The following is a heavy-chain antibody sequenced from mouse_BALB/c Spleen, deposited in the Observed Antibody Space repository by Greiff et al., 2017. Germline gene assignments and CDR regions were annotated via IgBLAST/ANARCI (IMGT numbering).Heavy chain of an antibody. CDR1: GFTFSSFG. Sequence: EVKLMESGGGLVQPGGSRKLSCAASGFTFSSFGMHWVRQAPEKGLEWVAYISSGSSTIYYADTVKGRFTISRDNPKNTLFLQMTSLRSEDTAMYYCARRGGPYAMDYWGQGTSVTVSS. CDR2: ISSGSSTI. CDR3: ARRGGPYAMDY. V-gene: IGHV5-17*02. J-gene: IGHJ4*01.